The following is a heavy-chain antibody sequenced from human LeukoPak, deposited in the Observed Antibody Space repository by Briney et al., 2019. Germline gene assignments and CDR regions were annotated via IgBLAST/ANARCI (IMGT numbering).Heavy chain of an antibody. V-gene: IGHV4-34*01. CDR3: ARSLNYDILTGYPRGGLFDP. CDR2: INHSGST. CDR1: GGSFSGYY. J-gene: IGHJ5*02. D-gene: IGHD3-9*01. Sequence: SETLSLTCAVYGGSFSGYYWSWLRQPPGKGLEWIGEINHSGSTNYNPSLKSRVTISVDTSKNQFSLKLSSVTAADTAVYYCARSLNYDILTGYPRGGLFDPWGQGTLVTVSS.